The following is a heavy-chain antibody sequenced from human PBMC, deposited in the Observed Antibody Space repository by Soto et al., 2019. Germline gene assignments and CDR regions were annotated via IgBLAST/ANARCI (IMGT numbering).Heavy chain of an antibody. D-gene: IGHD3-22*01. CDR2: ISWNGGKI. CDR1: GFTFDDYA. CDR3: AKGGYDSSAYYYASFDY. V-gene: IGHV3-9*01. Sequence: EVQLVESGGGLVQPGRSLRLSCAASGFTFDDYAMHWVRQAPGKGLEWVSGISWNGGKIGYADSVKGRFTISRDNAKNSLYLQMNSLRAEDTALYYCAKGGYDSSAYYYASFDYWGQGTLVTVSS. J-gene: IGHJ4*02.